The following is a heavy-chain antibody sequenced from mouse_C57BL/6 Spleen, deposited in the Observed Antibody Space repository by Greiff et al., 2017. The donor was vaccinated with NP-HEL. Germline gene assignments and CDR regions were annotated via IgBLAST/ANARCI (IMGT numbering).Heavy chain of an antibody. Sequence: EVKLMESGGGLVKPGGSLKLSCAASGFTFSSYTMSWVRQTPEKRLECVATISGGGGNTYYPDSVKGRFTISRDNAKNTLYLQMSSLRSEDTALYYCARQDDGRDYWGQGTSVTVSS. V-gene: IGHV5-9*01. CDR2: ISGGGGNT. D-gene: IGHD2-3*01. CDR3: ARQDDGRDY. J-gene: IGHJ4*01. CDR1: GFTFSSYT.